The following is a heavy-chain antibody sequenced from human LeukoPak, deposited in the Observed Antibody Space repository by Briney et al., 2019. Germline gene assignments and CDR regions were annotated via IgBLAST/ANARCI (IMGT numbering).Heavy chain of an antibody. CDR3: AREEGGYCSSTRCYMYDLDV. CDR2: IYPGDSDT. V-gene: IGHV5-51*01. D-gene: IGHD2-2*02. Sequence: GESLKISCKGSGYSFTSYWIGWVRQMPGKGLEWMGIIYPGDSDTRYSPTFQGQVTISADKSISTAYLRWSSLKASDTAMYYCAREEGGYCSSTRCYMYDLDVWGQGTTVTVSS. J-gene: IGHJ6*02. CDR1: GYSFTSYW.